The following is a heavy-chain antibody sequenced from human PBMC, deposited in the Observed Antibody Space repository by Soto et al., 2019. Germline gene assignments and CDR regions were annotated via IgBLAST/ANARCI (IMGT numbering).Heavy chain of an antibody. CDR3: VQGASTAHQPLDS. CDR1: GFTFSSYA. J-gene: IGHJ4*02. V-gene: IGHV3-30*03. Sequence: PGGSLRLSCAASGFTFSSYAMHWVRRAPGKGLEWVAVISGDGNDKYYPDSMKGRFTISRDNFNNTLYLQLNSLRPEDTAVYHCVQGASTAHQPLDSWGQGVLVTVSS. CDR2: ISGDGNDK. D-gene: IGHD1-26*01.